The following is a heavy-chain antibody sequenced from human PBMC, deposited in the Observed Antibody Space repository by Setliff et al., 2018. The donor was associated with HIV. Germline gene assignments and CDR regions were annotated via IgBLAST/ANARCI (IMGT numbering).Heavy chain of an antibody. Sequence: SGPTLVNPTQTLTLTCTFSGLPLSTSGVGVGWIRQSPGKALEWLAFIYWNNNKHYSTSLKSRLTVTKDTSKNRVVFTMTNMDPVDTATYYCAYSGRQLRGPYFDFWGQGTQVTVSS. CDR2: IYWNNNK. J-gene: IGHJ4*02. V-gene: IGHV2-5*01. D-gene: IGHD1-1*01. CDR3: AYSGRQLRGPYFDF. CDR1: GLPLSTSGVG.